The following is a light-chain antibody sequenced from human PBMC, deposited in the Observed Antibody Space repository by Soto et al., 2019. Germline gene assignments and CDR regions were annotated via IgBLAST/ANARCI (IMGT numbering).Light chain of an antibody. Sequence: IVMTQSPISLPVTPGEPASISCRSSHSLLRSNGYNYLDWYLQKPGQSPQLLIYLGSNRASGVPDRFSGSGSGTDFTLKISRVEAEDVGVYYCMQALQTPTFGGGTKVDIK. CDR2: LGS. J-gene: IGKJ4*01. CDR1: HSLLRSNGYNY. CDR3: MQALQTPT. V-gene: IGKV2-28*01.